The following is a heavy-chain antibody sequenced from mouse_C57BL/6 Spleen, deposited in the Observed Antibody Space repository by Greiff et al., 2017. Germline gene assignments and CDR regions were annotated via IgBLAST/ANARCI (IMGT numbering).Heavy chain of an antibody. Sequence: QVQLQQSGAELVKPGASVKLSCKASGYTFTSYWMQWVKQRPGQGLEWIGEIDPSDSYTNYNQKFKGKATLTVDTSSSTASMQLSSLTSEDSAVYYCARKRDYYGSSPDYWGQGTTLTVSS. D-gene: IGHD1-1*01. J-gene: IGHJ2*01. CDR1: GYTFTSYW. V-gene: IGHV1-50*01. CDR2: IDPSDSYT. CDR3: ARKRDYYGSSPDY.